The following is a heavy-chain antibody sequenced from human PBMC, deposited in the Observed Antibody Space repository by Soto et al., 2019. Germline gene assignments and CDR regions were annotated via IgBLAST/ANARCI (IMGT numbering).Heavy chain of an antibody. Sequence: QDQLVESGGGVGQPGMSRRLSCAASGFHFRSHAMHWVRQPPGKGPEWLATISFDGGDEFYADSVKGRFTISRDNSKSTLFLQMNSLRLEDTAVYYCVIFCGGDCYNYWGQRTLVTVSS. CDR3: VIFCGGDCYNY. J-gene: IGHJ4*02. V-gene: IGHV3-30-3*01. CDR2: ISFDGGDE. D-gene: IGHD2-21*02. CDR1: GFHFRSHA.